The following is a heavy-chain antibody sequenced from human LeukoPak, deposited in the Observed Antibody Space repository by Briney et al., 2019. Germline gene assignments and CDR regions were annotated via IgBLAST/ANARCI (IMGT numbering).Heavy chain of an antibody. J-gene: IGHJ6*02. D-gene: IGHD2-8*01. CDR3: ARDRTYYGMDV. Sequence: SETLSLTCTVSGGSVSSGTYHWGWIRQPPGKGLEWIGYIFYSGSTNYNPSLKSRVTISVDTSKNQFSLKVGSVTAADTAVYYCARDRTYYGMDVWGQGTTVTVSS. CDR1: GGSVSSGTYH. CDR2: IFYSGST. V-gene: IGHV4-61*01.